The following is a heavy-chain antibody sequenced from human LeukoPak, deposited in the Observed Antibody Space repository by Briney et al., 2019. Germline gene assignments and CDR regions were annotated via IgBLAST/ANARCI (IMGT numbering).Heavy chain of an antibody. CDR3: ARDYSNYEGGFDP. J-gene: IGHJ5*02. CDR1: GYTFTGYY. Sequence: ASVKVSCKASGYTFTGYYMHWVRQAPAQGLDWMGLINTNSGGTNTAHKFQGRVTMTRATSISTGFLELSRLRSDDTPVYYCARDYSNYEGGFDPWGQGALVT. V-gene: IGHV1-2*02. CDR2: INTNSGGT. D-gene: IGHD4-11*01.